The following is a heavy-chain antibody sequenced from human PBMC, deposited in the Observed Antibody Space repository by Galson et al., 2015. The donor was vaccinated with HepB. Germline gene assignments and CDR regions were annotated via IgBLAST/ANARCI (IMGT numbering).Heavy chain of an antibody. CDR3: AKETTGYYVLLRRWGLGGAFDI. J-gene: IGHJ3*02. CDR1: GFTFSSYA. D-gene: IGHD3-16*01. V-gene: IGHV3-23*01. CDR2: ISGNGGST. Sequence: SLRLSCAASGFTFSSYAMSWVRQAPGKGLEWVSSISGNGGSTYYIDSVKGRFTISRDNSKNTLYLHMNSLRAEDTAVYYCAKETTGYYVLLRRWGLGGAFDIWGQGTMVTVSS.